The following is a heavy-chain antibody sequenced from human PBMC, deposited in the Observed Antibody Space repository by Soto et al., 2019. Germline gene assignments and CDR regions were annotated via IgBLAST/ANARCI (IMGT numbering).Heavy chain of an antibody. CDR2: ISYDGSNK. J-gene: IGHJ3*01. D-gene: IGHD3-10*01. CDR3: ANWFGELFDGFDV. Sequence: QVQLVESGGGVVQPGRSLRRSCAGSGFSFSDFGMHWVRQAPGKGLEWVAVISYDGSNKNYADSVKGRFTISRDTSKNMLYLQMDSLRPEATALYYCANWFGELFDGFDVWGQGTMLTVSS. V-gene: IGHV3-30*18. CDR1: GFSFSDFG.